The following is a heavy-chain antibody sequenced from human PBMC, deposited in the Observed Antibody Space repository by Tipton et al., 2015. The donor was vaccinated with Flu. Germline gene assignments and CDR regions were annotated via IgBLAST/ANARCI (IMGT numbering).Heavy chain of an antibody. J-gene: IGHJ4*02. Sequence: SLRLSCAASGFTFSSYEMNWVRQAPGKGLEWVSYISSSGSTIYYADSVKGRFTISRDNAKNSLYLQMNSLRAEDTAVYYCARASSSSSWYVDYWGQGTLVTVSS. CDR1: GFTFSSYE. CDR3: ARASSSSSWYVDY. D-gene: IGHD6-13*01. V-gene: IGHV3-48*03. CDR2: ISSSGSTI.